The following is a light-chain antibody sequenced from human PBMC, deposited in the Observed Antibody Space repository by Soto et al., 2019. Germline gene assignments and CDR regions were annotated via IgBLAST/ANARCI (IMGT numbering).Light chain of an antibody. Sequence: QSALTQPASVSGSPGQSITISCTGTSDDVGNYNLVSWYQQYPGEAPKLIIYEGNKRPSGVSYRFSGTKSGNTASLTVSGLQPEDEAEYYCCSYADTRMVVFGGGTQLTVL. CDR2: EGN. J-gene: IGLJ2*01. CDR1: SDDVGNYNL. V-gene: IGLV2-23*01. CDR3: CSYADTRMVV.